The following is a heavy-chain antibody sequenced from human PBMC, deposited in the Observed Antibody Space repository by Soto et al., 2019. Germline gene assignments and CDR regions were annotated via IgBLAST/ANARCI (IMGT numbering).Heavy chain of an antibody. V-gene: IGHV3-9*01. CDR1: GFSFDEYA. D-gene: IGHD2-8*01. CDR3: AKGTKYCSSGVCSVFDY. J-gene: IGHJ4*02. CDR2: INWNSGNI. Sequence: EVQVAESGGGSVQPGRSLRLSCEASGFSFDEYAMHWVRQVPGKGLEWVSSINWNSGNIGYADSVRCRFTISRDNVKNSLYLQMNSLRPEDTAFYYWAKGTKYCSSGVCSVFDYWGQGTLVTVSS.